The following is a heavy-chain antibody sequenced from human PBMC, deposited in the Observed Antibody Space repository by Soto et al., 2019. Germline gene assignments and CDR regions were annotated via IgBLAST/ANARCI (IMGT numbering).Heavy chain of an antibody. CDR2: IDPSDSDT. D-gene: IGHD4-17*01. CDR1: GYKFTSYW. CDR3: VRHEDYGDFPLSHYYYGMDV. J-gene: IGHJ6*02. V-gene: IGHV5-10-1*01. Sequence: GESLKISCVGSGYKFTSYWIGWVRQMPGKGLEWMGMIDPSDSDTNYSPSFQGHVTISADKSISTAYLQWSSLKASDTAMYYCVRHEDYGDFPLSHYYYGMDVWRQGTTVTVSS.